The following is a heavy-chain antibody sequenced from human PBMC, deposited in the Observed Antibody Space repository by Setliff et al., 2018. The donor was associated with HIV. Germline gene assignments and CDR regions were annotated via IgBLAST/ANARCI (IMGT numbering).Heavy chain of an antibody. CDR3: ARHSGRLLDRYAFDI. CDR2: VYHSGKT. CDR1: GQFISDGYY. J-gene: IGHJ3*02. D-gene: IGHD1-26*01. Sequence: SETLSLTCTVSGQFISDGYYWGWIRRPPGKGLEWIGSVYHSGKTYYNPSLKSRVTMSVGTSKNLFSLRLSSVAAADTAVYYCARHSGRLLDRYAFDIWGQGTMVTVSS. V-gene: IGHV4-38-2*02.